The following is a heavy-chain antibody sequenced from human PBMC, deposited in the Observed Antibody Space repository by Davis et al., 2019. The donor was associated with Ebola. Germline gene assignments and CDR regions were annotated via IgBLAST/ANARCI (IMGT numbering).Heavy chain of an antibody. V-gene: IGHV1-24*01. CDR3: ASFRGIFGMLIMGNNYYMDV. D-gene: IGHD3-3*01. J-gene: IGHJ6*03. Sequence: ASVKVSCKVYGYTLTESSMHWVRQAPGKGLEWMGSFGPEDGETMYAQKFQGRVTMTEDTSTDTAYMELSSRNSDDTAVYYCASFRGIFGMLIMGNNYYMDVWGKGTTVTVAS. CDR2: FGPEDGET. CDR1: GYTLTESS.